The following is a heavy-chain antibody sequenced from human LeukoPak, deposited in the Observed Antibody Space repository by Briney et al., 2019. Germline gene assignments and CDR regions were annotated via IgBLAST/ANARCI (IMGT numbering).Heavy chain of an antibody. CDR1: GFTFSSYS. Sequence: GGSLRLSCAASGFTFSSYSMNWVRQAPGKGLEWVSSISSSSSTIYYADSVKGRFTISRDNAKNSLYLQMNSLRAEDTAVYYCARDPINIATAANGFDYWGQGTLVTVSS. D-gene: IGHD6-13*01. J-gene: IGHJ4*02. CDR2: ISSSSSTI. V-gene: IGHV3-48*01. CDR3: ARDPINIATAANGFDY.